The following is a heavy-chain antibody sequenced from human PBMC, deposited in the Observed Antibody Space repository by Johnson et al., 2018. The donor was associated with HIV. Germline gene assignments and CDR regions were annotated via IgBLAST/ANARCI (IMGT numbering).Heavy chain of an antibody. J-gene: IGHJ3*02. V-gene: IGHV3-30*03. CDR1: GFTFSSYG. Sequence: QVQLVESGGGVVQPGRSLRLSCAASGFTFSSYGMHWVRQAPGKGLEWVAVISYDGSNKYYADSVKGRFTISRDNSKNTLYLQMNSLRAEDTAVYYCARDISPFYDSSGSDAFDIWGQGTMVTVSS. CDR2: ISYDGSNK. CDR3: ARDISPFYDSSGSDAFDI. D-gene: IGHD3-22*01.